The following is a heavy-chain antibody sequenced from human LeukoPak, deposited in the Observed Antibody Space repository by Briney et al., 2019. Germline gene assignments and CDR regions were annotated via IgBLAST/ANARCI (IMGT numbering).Heavy chain of an antibody. CDR1: GFTFSSYG. J-gene: IGHJ3*02. CDR2: IWYDGSNK. Sequence: GGSLRLSCAASGFTFSSYGMHWVRQAPGKWLEWVAVIWYDGSNKYYADSVKGRFTISRDNSKNTLYLQMNSLRAEDTAVYYCARESAVAGRGAFDIWGQGTMVTVSS. D-gene: IGHD6-19*01. V-gene: IGHV3-33*01. CDR3: ARESAVAGRGAFDI.